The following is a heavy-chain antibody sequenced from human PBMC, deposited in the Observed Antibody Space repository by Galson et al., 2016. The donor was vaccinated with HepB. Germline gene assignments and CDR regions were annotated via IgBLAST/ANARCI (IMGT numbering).Heavy chain of an antibody. J-gene: IGHJ4*02. CDR1: GFTFSDYG. Sequence: SLRLSCAASGFTFSDYGMHWVRQAPGKGLEWVALISYDGSLKFYGDSVRGRFTVSRVNSESMLYLQMDRLRAEDTAVYYCAKRPRPGVFDYGDYNDYWGQGTLVTVSS. D-gene: IGHD4-17*01. CDR2: ISYDGSLK. CDR3: AKRPRPGVFDYGDYNDY. V-gene: IGHV3-30*18.